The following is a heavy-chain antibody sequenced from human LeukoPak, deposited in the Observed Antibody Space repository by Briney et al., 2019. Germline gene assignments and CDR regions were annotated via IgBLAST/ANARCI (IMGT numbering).Heavy chain of an antibody. CDR1: GGSFSGYY. V-gene: IGHV4-34*01. CDR2: INHSGST. CDR3: ARLARHYDSSGYYFGGGGYYYYYMDV. D-gene: IGHD3-22*01. Sequence: PSETLSLTCAVYGGSFSGYYWSWIRQPPGKGLEWIGEINHSGSTNYNPSLKSRVTISVDTSKNQFSLKLSSVTAADTAVYYCARLARHYDSSGYYFGGGGYYYYYMDVWGKGTTVTVSS. J-gene: IGHJ6*03.